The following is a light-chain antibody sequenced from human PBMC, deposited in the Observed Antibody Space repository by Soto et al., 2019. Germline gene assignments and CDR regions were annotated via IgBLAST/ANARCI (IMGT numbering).Light chain of an antibody. J-gene: IGKJ5*01. Sequence: IVLTQSPGTLSLSPGERATLSCRASQSVSSSYLAWYQQKPGQAPRLLIYGASSRATGIPDRFSGSGSGTDFTLTISRLEPEDFAVYYCQQYGSLPITFGQGTRLEIK. V-gene: IGKV3-20*01. CDR3: QQYGSLPIT. CDR2: GAS. CDR1: QSVSSSY.